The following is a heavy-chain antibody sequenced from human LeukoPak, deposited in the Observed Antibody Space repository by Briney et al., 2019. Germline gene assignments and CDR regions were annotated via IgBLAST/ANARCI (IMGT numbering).Heavy chain of an antibody. CDR1: AGSFSSFY. D-gene: IGHD6-19*01. V-gene: IGHV4-59*01. CDR2: INDSGDT. CDR3: VSSGWYGSWFDP. J-gene: IGHJ5*02. Sequence: PSETLSLTCTLSAGSFSSFYWNWIRQSPGKGLEWIGYINDSGDTNYNPSLMSRLTISIDPSKNQFSLKLSSVTVADTAVYYCVSSGWYGSWFDPWGQGTLVTVSS.